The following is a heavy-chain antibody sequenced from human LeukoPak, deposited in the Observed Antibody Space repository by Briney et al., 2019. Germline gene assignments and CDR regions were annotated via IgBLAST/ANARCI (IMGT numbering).Heavy chain of an antibody. CDR3: ARSMTTVTKVDY. CDR2: INPNSGGT. D-gene: IGHD4-17*01. CDR1: DYTFTNYG. V-gene: IGHV1-2*02. J-gene: IGHJ4*02. Sequence: ASVKVSCKASDYTFTNYGITWVRQAPGQGLEWMGWINPNSGGTNYAQKFQGRVTMTRDTSISTAYMELSRLRSDDTAVYYCARSMTTVTKVDYWGQGTLVTVSS.